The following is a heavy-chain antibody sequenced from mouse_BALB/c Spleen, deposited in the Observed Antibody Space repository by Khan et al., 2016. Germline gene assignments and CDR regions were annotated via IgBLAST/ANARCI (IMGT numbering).Heavy chain of an antibody. CDR3: AKGRGDYCGY. J-gene: IGHJ2*01. CDR1: GYSFTNYG. Sequence: QIQLVQSGPELKTPGETVKISCKASGYSFTNYGMNWVKQAPGQGLKWMGWINTYTGEPTYPDDFKGRFAFSLETSASTASLQINNRKNESMATYYCAKGRGDYCGYWVQGTTLSIYS. CDR2: INTYTGEP. V-gene: IGHV9-1*02.